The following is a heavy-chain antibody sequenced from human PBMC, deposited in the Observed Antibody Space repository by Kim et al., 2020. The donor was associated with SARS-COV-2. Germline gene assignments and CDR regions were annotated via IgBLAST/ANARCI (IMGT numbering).Heavy chain of an antibody. CDR2: ISYDGSNK. D-gene: IGHD3-10*01. V-gene: IGHV3-30*18. J-gene: IGHJ4*02. CDR3: AKGGYGSGSYSLGY. CDR1: GFTFSSYG. Sequence: GGSLRLSCAASGFTFSSYGMHWVRQAPGKGLEWVAVISYDGSNKYYADSVKGRFTISRDNSKNTLYLQMNSLRAEDTAVYYCAKGGYGSGSYSLGYWGQGTLVTVSS.